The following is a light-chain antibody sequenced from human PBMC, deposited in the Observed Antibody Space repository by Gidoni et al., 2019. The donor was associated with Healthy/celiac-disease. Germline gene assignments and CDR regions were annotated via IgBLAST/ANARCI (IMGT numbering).Light chain of an antibody. CDR3: SSYTSSSTRGV. J-gene: IGLJ1*01. Sequence: QSALTQPASVSGSPGQPIPISCPGTSSDVGGYNYVSWSQQHPGKAPKLMIYDVSNRPSGVSNRFSGSKSGNTASLTISGLQAEDEADYYCSSYTSSSTRGVFGTGTKVTVL. V-gene: IGLV2-14*01. CDR2: DVS. CDR1: SSDVGGYNY.